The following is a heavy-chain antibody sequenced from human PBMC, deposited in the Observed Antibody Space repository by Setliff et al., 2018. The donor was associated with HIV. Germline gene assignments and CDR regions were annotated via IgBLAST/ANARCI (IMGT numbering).Heavy chain of an antibody. CDR3: ARDVGGFTVFAVPRGGFDP. V-gene: IGHV4-59*11. CDR1: GGSISSHY. Sequence: SETLSLTCTVSGGSISSHYWSWIRQPPGKGLEWIGYIYYTGRTNYNPSLKSRVTMSLDSSKKQFSLKLSSVTAADTAVYFCARDVGGFTVFAVPRGGFDPWGQGTLVTVSS. D-gene: IGHD3-3*01. CDR2: IYYTGRT. J-gene: IGHJ5*02.